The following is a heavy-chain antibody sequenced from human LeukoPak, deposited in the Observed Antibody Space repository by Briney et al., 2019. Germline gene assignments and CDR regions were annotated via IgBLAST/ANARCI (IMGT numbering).Heavy chain of an antibody. CDR1: GYTFTSYA. V-gene: IGHV1-18*01. D-gene: IGHD2-2*01. J-gene: IGHJ4*02. CDR3: ARDLGPDIVVVPAASSY. Sequence: ASVKVSCKASGYTFTSYAITWVRQAPRLGLECLGWISAYNGNTRYAQNFQGRVTMTTDTSTSTAYMELRSLRSDDTAVYYCARDLGPDIVVVPAASSYWGQGTLVTVSS. CDR2: ISAYNGNT.